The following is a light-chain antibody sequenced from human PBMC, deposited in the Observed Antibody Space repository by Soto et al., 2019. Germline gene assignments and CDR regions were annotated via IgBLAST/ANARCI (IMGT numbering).Light chain of an antibody. Sequence: EIVLTQSPGTLSSSPGDRATLSCRASQSVSSNLAGYQQKPGQAPRLLIYGASSRATGIPDRFSGSGSGTDFTLTISRLEPEDFAVYYCQQYGSSPRTFGQGTKVDI. V-gene: IGKV3-20*01. J-gene: IGKJ1*01. CDR3: QQYGSSPRT. CDR2: GAS. CDR1: QSVSSN.